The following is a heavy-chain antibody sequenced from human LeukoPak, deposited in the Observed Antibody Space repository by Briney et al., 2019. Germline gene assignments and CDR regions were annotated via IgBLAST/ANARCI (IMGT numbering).Heavy chain of an antibody. CDR1: GGSLSGYY. CDR2: INHSGST. CDR3: ARQWRRNWFDP. V-gene: IGHV4-34*01. Sequence: SETLSLTCAVYGGSLSGYYWSWIRQPPGKGLEWIGEINHSGSTNYNPSLKSRVTISVDTSKNQFSLKLSSVTAADTAVYYCARQWRRNWFDPWGQGTLVTVSS. J-gene: IGHJ5*02. D-gene: IGHD2-8*01.